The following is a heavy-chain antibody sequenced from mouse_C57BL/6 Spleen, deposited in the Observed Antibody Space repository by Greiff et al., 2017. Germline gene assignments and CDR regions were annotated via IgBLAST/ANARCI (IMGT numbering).Heavy chain of an antibody. CDR1: EYEFPSHD. V-gene: IGHV5-2*01. CDR3: ARRMCWYFEV. Sequence: EVQLVESGGGLVQPGESLKLSCESNEYEFPSHDMSWVRKTPEKRLELVAAINSDGGSTYYTDTMKRRFIISRDNTKKSLYLQMSSLRSEDTALCYCARRMCWYFEVWGTGTTVTVSS. J-gene: IGHJ1*03. CDR2: INSDGGST. D-gene: IGHD2-10*02.